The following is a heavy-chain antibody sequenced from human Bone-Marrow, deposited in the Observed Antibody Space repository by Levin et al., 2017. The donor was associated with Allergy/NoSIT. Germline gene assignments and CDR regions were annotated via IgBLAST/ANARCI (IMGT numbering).Heavy chain of an antibody. D-gene: IGHD1-26*01. V-gene: IGHV3-33*01. CDR1: GFTFSAFG. Sequence: SCAASGFTFSAFGMHWVRQAPGRGLEWVAVIWCDGSHKFYADSVKGRFTISRDNSKNTLYLQMNSLRAEDTAVYYCTRDRGEWGQFYFDYWGQGILVTVSS. CDR2: IWCDGSHK. J-gene: IGHJ4*02. CDR3: TRDRGEWGQFYFDY.